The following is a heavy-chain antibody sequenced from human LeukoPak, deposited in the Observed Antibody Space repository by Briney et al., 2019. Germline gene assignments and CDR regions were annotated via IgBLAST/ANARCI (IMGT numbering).Heavy chain of an antibody. CDR3: ARPYGPYNWFDP. V-gene: IGHV4-39*01. CDR2: IYSGST. J-gene: IGHJ5*02. CDR1: GGSVRSSSYY. Sequence: SETLSLTCTVSGGSVRSSSYYWGWIRQPPGKGLEWIGSIYSGSTYYNPSLKSRLTLSVDTSKNQFSLKLSSVTAADTAVYYCARPYGPYNWFDPWGQGTLVTVSS. D-gene: IGHD3-10*01.